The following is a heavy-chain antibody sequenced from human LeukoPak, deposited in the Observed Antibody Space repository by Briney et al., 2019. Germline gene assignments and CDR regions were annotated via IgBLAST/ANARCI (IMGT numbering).Heavy chain of an antibody. Sequence: PGGSLRLSCAASGFTFSSYWMSWVRQAPGKGLEWVANIKQDGSEKYYVDSVKGRFTISRDNAKNSLYLQMNSLRAEDTAVYYCARDMVDVVVPAAIVDVWGKGTTVTVSS. D-gene: IGHD2-2*01. CDR2: IKQDGSEK. V-gene: IGHV3-7*01. CDR3: ARDMVDVVVPAAIVDV. J-gene: IGHJ6*04. CDR1: GFTFSSYW.